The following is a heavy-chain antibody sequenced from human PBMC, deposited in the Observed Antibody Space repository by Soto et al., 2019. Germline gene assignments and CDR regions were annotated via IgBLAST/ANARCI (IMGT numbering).Heavy chain of an antibody. J-gene: IGHJ2*01. V-gene: IGHV4-4*07. Sequence: QVPLQESGPGLVKPSETLSLVCSVSGDSITNYYWNWLRQPAGKGLELIWHIYTTGSTSYSTSLPRRVTMSVDTSGKQFSLRLTSVTAAHPAIYFCARRVRRCSTVSCSPTRYLDLWCRGALVTVSS. CDR1: GDSITNYY. CDR3: ARRVRRCSTVSCSPTRYLDL. D-gene: IGHD2-2*01. CDR2: IYTTGST.